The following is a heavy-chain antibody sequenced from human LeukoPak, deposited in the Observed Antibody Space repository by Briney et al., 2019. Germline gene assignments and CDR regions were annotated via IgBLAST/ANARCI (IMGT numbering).Heavy chain of an antibody. Sequence: LETLSLTCTVSGVSISNCTHYWGWIRQPPGKGLEWIGSIYYSGSTYYNPSLKSRVTISVDTSKIQFSLKLSSVTAADTAVYHCARDHRAATGIIDHWAQGTLVTASS. CDR1: GVSISNCTHY. CDR3: ARDHRAATGIIDH. V-gene: IGHV4-39*07. CDR2: IYYSGST. D-gene: IGHD6-13*01. J-gene: IGHJ5*02.